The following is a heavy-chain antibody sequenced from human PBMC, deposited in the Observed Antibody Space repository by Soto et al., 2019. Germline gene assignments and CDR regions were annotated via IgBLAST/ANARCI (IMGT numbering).Heavy chain of an antibody. Sequence: EVQLLESGGGLVQPGGSLRLSCAASGFTFSSYAINWVRQAPGKGLEWVSVITRTGGSTNYADSVKGRFTISRDNSKNSLYLQMNSLRVEDTAVYYCAKETGNGGTVDCWGPGTLVTVSS. CDR2: ITRTGGST. V-gene: IGHV3-23*01. CDR3: AKETGNGGTVDC. J-gene: IGHJ4*02. CDR1: GFTFSSYA. D-gene: IGHD2-15*01.